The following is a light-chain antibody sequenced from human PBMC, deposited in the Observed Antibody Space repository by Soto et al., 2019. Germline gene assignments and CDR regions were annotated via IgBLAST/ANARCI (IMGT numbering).Light chain of an antibody. CDR3: QQYYSYSYT. Sequence: DIQMTQSPSTLSASVGDRVTITCRASQSTSSWLAWYQQKPGKAPNLLISKASSLESGVPSRFSGSGSGTEFTLTISSLQPDDFATYYCQQYYSYSYTFGQGTKLEIK. CDR1: QSTSSW. V-gene: IGKV1-5*03. CDR2: KAS. J-gene: IGKJ2*01.